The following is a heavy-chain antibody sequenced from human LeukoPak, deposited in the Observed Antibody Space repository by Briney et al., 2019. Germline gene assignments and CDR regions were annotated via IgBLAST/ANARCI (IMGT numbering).Heavy chain of an antibody. CDR2: IGTNNENT. V-gene: IGHV1-18*01. J-gene: IGHJ4*02. CDR3: ARAGATVTKFYDY. D-gene: IGHD4-17*01. CDR1: GYTFAIFG. Sequence: ASVKVSCKASGYTFAIFGVIWVRQAPGQGLEWMGWIGTNNENTNYAQKFQGRVTMTTDTSTSTVYMELRSLRSDDTAVYYCARAGATVTKFYDYWGQGTLVSVSS.